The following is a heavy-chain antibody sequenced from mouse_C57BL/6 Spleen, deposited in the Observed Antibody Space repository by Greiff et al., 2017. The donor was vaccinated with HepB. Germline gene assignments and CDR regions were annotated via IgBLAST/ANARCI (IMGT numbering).Heavy chain of an antibody. CDR3: TRRAQATCDY. CDR1: GFTFSDAW. Sequence: EVKVVESGGGLVQPGGSMKLSCAASGFTFSDAWMDWVRQSPEKGLEWVAEIRNKANNHATYYAESVKGRFTISRDDSKSSVYLQMNSLRAEDTGIYYCTRRAQATCDYWGQGTTLTVSS. J-gene: IGHJ2*01. D-gene: IGHD3-2*02. CDR2: IRNKANNHAT. V-gene: IGHV6-6*01.